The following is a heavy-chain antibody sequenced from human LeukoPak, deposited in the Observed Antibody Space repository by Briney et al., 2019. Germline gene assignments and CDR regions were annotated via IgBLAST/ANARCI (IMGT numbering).Heavy chain of an antibody. CDR3: ARQTYDFWSGYPTPFDY. V-gene: IGHV4-39*01. Sequence: SETLSLTCTVSGGSISSSSYYWGWIRQPPGKGLEWIGGIYYSGSTYYDPSLKSRVTISVDTSKNQFSLKLSSVTAADTAVYYCARQTYDFWSGYPTPFDYWGQGTLVTVSS. D-gene: IGHD3-3*01. CDR2: IYYSGST. CDR1: GGSISSSSYY. J-gene: IGHJ4*02.